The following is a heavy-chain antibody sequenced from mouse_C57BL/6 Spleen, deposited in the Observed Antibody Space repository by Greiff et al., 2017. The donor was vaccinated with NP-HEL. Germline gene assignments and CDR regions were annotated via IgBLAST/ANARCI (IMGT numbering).Heavy chain of an antibody. CDR1: GYAFTSSW. V-gene: IGHV1-82*01. J-gene: IGHJ4*01. Sequence: QVQLQQSGPELVKPGASVKISCKASGYAFTSSWINWVKQRPGQGLEWIGRIYPGGGSTNYNGKFKGKATLTADTSSSTAYMQLSSLTSEDSAVYFCARGYYDAMDYWGQGTSVTVSS. CDR2: IYPGGGST. D-gene: IGHD2-2*01. CDR3: ARGYYDAMDY.